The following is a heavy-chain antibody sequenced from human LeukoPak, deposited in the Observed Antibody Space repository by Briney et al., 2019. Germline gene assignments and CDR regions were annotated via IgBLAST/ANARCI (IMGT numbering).Heavy chain of an antibody. CDR1: GCRFTSYW. J-gene: IGHJ5*02. D-gene: IGHD6-13*01. CDR2: IYPGDADT. V-gene: IGHV5-51*01. CDR3: ARLEGAAAENWFDP. Sequence: GGGLQISCKGAGCRFTSYWIGWGRRMAGKGVGWMGIIYPGDADTRYSPSFQGQVTISADKSISTAYLQWSSLKASDTAMYYCARLEGAAAENWFDPWGQGTLVTVSS.